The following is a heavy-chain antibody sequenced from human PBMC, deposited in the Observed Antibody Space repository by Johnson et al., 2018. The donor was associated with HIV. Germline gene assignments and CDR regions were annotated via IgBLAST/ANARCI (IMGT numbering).Heavy chain of an antibody. CDR2: IYSGGST. D-gene: IGHD1-26*01. V-gene: IGHV3-66*01. CDR3: ARGLDSGSSVFGAFDI. J-gene: IGHJ3*02. Sequence: VQLVESGGGVVQPGGSLRLSCAASGFTVSSNYMSWVRQAPGTGLEWVSVIYSGGSTYYADSVKGRFTISRDNSKNTLYLQMNSLRAEDTAVYYCARGLDSGSSVFGAFDIWGQGTMVTVSS. CDR1: GFTVSSNY.